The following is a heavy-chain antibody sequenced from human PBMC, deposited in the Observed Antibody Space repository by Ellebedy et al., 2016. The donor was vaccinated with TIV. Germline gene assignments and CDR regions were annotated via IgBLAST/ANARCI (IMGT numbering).Heavy chain of an antibody. D-gene: IGHD1-26*01. CDR2: ISPYNGDT. CDR1: GYTFTTYG. CDR3: ARDLRGSEPVRY. J-gene: IGHJ4*02. Sequence: ASVKVSXKASGYTFTTYGITWVRQAPGQGLEWMGWISPYNGDTNYAQNLQGRVTLTTDTSTSTAYMELRSLRSDDTAVYYCARDLRGSEPVRYWGQGTLVTVSS. V-gene: IGHV1-18*01.